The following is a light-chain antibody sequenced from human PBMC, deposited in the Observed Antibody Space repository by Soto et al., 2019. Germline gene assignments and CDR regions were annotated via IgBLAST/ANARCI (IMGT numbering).Light chain of an antibody. CDR2: GAS. V-gene: IGKV3D-15*01. CDR1: QSVSSN. Sequence: RVIKQSNTTLSVSPGERATLSFRSSQSVSSNLAWYQQKPGQAPRLLIYGASNRATDIPARFSGSGSGTDFTLTISNLEPEDFAVYYCQQHSHWPPWTFGQGTNV. CDR3: QQHSHWPPWT. J-gene: IGKJ1*01.